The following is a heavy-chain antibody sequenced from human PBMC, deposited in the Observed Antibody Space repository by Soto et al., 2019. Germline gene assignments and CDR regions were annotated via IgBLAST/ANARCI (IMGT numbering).Heavy chain of an antibody. CDR3: ARSSMVRGVIITFFDY. J-gene: IGHJ4*02. CDR2: IIPIFGTA. V-gene: IGHV1-69*13. Sequence: EASVKVSCKASGGTFSSYAISWVRQAPGQGLEWMGGIIPIFGTANYAQKFQGRVTITADESTSTAYMELSSLRSEDTAVYYCARSSMVRGVIITFFDYWGQGTLVTVSS. D-gene: IGHD3-10*01. CDR1: GGTFSSYA.